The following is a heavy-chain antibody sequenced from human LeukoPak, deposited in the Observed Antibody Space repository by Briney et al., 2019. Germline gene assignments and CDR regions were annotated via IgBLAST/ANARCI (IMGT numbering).Heavy chain of an antibody. V-gene: IGHV3-53*01. Sequence: PGGSLRLSCAASGFAVSGNYMTWFRRAPGRGLECVSVSYSGGSTYYADSVRGRFTISRDNSKDTVFLQMNSLRAEDTAVYYCARDEAYAFDTWGQGTMVTVSS. CDR2: SYSGGST. CDR1: GFAVSGNY. J-gene: IGHJ3*02. CDR3: ARDEAYAFDT.